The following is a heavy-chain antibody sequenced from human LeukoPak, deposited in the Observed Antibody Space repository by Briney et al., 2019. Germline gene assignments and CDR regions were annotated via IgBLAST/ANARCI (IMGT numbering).Heavy chain of an antibody. CDR3: ARATTAYSGLIDY. CDR1: GYTFASYG. D-gene: IGHD2-21*01. CDR2: IHAYSGDT. V-gene: IGHV1-18*01. Sequence: ASVKVSCKASGYTFASYGISWVRQAPGQGLEWMGWIHAYSGDTNYARKLQGRVTMTTDTSTSTAYMELGSLISDDTAVYYCARATTAYSGLIDYWGQGTLVTVSS. J-gene: IGHJ4*02.